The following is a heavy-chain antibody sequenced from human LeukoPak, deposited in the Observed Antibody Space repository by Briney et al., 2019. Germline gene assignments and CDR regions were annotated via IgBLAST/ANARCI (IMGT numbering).Heavy chain of an antibody. CDR2: ISSSSSYI. CDR3: ARWASNSHDY. J-gene: IGHJ4*02. V-gene: IGHV3-21*01. Sequence: AGGSLRLSCAASGFTFSSYSMNWVRQAPGKGLEWVSSISSSSSYIYYADSVKGRFTISRDNAKNSLYLQMNSLRAEDTAVYHCARWASNSHDYWGQGTLVTVSS. D-gene: IGHD5-18*01. CDR1: GFTFSSYS.